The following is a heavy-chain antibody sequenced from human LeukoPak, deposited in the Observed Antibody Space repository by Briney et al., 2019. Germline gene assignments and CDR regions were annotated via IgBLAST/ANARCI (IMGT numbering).Heavy chain of an antibody. CDR1: GGSISGYY. CDR3: ARQPSGYYDKSGYYPYYFDS. D-gene: IGHD3-22*01. J-gene: IGHJ4*02. V-gene: IGHV4-59*08. Sequence: SETLSLTCTVSGGSISGYYWSWVRQPPGKGLEWIGYIFYSGSTKYAPSLQSRVTISLDTSRYQFSLRLSSVTAADTAMYYCARQPSGYYDKSGYYPYYFDSWGQGALVTVS. CDR2: IFYSGST.